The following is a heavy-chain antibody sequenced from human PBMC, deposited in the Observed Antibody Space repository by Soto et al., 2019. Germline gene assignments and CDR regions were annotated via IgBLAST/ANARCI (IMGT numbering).Heavy chain of an antibody. CDR1: GNTFTSYD. CDR2: INPNSGNI. D-gene: IGHD3-10*01. Sequence: ASVKVSCKASGNTFTSYDINWVRQAAGHGLEWMGWINPNSGNIGYAQKFQGRVTMTRDTAIRTAYMEVSRLRSDDTAVYYCARGRASGSYYLLDYWGQGTLVTVSS. V-gene: IGHV1-8*01. CDR3: ARGRASGSYYLLDY. J-gene: IGHJ4*02.